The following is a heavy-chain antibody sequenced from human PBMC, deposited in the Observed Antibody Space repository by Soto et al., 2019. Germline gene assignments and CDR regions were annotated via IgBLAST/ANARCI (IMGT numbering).Heavy chain of an antibody. V-gene: IGHV3-30*18. D-gene: IGHD5-12*01. Sequence: QVQLVESGGGVVQPGRSLRLSCAASGFTFSSYGMHWVRQAPGKGLEWVAVISYDGSNKYYADSVKGRLTISRDNSKNTLYLQRNSLRGEDTAVYYCAKDNGGGCDWLRVCEASDIWGQGTMVTVSS. CDR2: ISYDGSNK. CDR3: AKDNGGGCDWLRVCEASDI. J-gene: IGHJ3*02. CDR1: GFTFSSYG.